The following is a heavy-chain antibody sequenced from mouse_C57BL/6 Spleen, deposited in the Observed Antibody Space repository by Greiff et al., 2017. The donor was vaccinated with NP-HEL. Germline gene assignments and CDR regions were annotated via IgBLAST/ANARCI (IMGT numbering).Heavy chain of an antibody. CDR2: ISSGSSTI. CDR3: ARTRGNFFDY. CDR1: GFTFSDYG. J-gene: IGHJ2*01. Sequence: EVNVVESGGGLVKPGGSLKLSCAASGFTFSDYGMHWVRQAPEKGLEWVAYISSGSSTIYYADTVKGRFTISRDNAKNTLFLQMTSLRSEDTAMYYCARTRGNFFDYWGQGTTLTVSS. V-gene: IGHV5-17*01. D-gene: IGHD2-14*01.